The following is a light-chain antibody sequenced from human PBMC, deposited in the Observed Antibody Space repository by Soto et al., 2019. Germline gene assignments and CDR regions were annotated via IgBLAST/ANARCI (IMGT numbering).Light chain of an antibody. Sequence: ETVMTQSPGTLSLSPGERATLSCRASQSVSSRLAWYQQKPGQAPRLLISGASSRATGIPDRFSGSGFGTDFTLTISRLEPEDFALYYCQHYAGGSRITFGQGTRLEIK. CDR1: QSVSSR. V-gene: IGKV3-20*01. CDR2: GAS. J-gene: IGKJ5*01. CDR3: QHYAGGSRIT.